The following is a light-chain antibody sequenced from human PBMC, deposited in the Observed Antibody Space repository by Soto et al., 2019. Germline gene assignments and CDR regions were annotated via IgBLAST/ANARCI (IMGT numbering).Light chain of an antibody. CDR3: QHYGSSRWT. J-gene: IGKJ1*01. Sequence: EIVLTQSPGTLSLSPGERATVSCRASQSVSSTYLAWYQQKPGQAPRLLIYAASSRATGIPDRFSGSGSGTAFTLTISRLEPEDFAVYYCQHYGSSRWTFGQGTKVEIK. CDR1: QSVSSTY. CDR2: AAS. V-gene: IGKV3-20*01.